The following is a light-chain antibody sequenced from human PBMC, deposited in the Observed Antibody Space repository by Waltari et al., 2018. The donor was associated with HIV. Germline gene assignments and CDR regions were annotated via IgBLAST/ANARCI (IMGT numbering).Light chain of an antibody. CDR1: SSNIGSNY. J-gene: IGLJ3*02. Sequence: QSVLTQPPSASGTPGQRVTISCSGSSSNIGSNYVYWYQQLPGTAPKLLIYRNNQRPSGFPDRFSGSKSGTSASLAISGLRSEDEAAYYCAAWDGSLSGRVFGGGTKLTVL. CDR2: RNN. CDR3: AAWDGSLSGRV. V-gene: IGLV1-47*01.